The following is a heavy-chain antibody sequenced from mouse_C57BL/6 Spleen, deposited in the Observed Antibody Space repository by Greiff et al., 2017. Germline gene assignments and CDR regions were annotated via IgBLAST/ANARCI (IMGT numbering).Heavy chain of an antibody. J-gene: IGHJ2*01. V-gene: IGHV1-81*01. Sequence: QVQLQQSGAELARPGASVKLSCKASGYTFTSYGIRWVKQRTGRGLEWIGEIYPRSGNTNYNEKFKGKATLTADKSSSTAYMELRSLTSEDSAVYFCARRGTTVVAYPPFDYWGQGTTLTVSS. CDR1: GYTFTSYG. D-gene: IGHD1-1*01. CDR3: ARRGTTVVAYPPFDY. CDR2: IYPRSGNT.